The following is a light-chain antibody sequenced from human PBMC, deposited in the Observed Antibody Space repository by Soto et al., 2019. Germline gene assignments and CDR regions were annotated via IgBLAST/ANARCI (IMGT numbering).Light chain of an antibody. J-gene: IGKJ1*01. V-gene: IGKV3-20*01. CDR3: QQYVSSVT. Sequence: EIVLTQSPGALSLSPGERATLSCRASQSVDSSFFAWYQQKPGQAPRLLVYGASNRATGIPDRFSGSGSGTDFNLTISRLEPEYYAVYYCQQYVSSVTFGQGPKMEIK. CDR1: QSVDSSF. CDR2: GAS.